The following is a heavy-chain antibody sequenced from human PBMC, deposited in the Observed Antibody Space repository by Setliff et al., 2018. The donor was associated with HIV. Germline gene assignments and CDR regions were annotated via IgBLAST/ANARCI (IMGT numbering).Heavy chain of an antibody. D-gene: IGHD4-4*01. J-gene: IGHJ4*02. V-gene: IGHV4-39*02. CDR1: GGSISSTSYY. CDR2: IYTSGST. Sequence: SETLSLTCTVSGGSISSTSYYWGWIRQPPGKGLEWIGRIYTSGSTNYNPSLKSRVTISVDTSKSHFSLKVSSVTAADTAVYYCARDPTTGVDYWGQGTLVTVSS. CDR3: ARDPTTGVDY.